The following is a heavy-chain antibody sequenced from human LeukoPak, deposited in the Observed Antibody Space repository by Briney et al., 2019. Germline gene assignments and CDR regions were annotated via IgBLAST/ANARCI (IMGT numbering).Heavy chain of an antibody. V-gene: IGHV3-48*01. CDR1: GFTFNYYS. CDR3: ARVWRGYYYDSSGYYGMDY. J-gene: IGHJ4*02. CDR2: ISSSSSTI. D-gene: IGHD3-22*01. Sequence: GGSLRLSCAASGFTFNYYSINWVRQAPGKGLEWVSYISSSSSTIYYADSVKGRFTISRDNAKNSLYLQMNSLRAEDTAVYYCARVWRGYYYDSSGYYGMDYWGQGTLVTVSS.